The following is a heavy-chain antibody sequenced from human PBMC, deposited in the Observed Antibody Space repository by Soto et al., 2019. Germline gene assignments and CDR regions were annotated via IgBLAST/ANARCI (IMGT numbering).Heavy chain of an antibody. V-gene: IGHV3-30*18. CDR3: AKEYGADWYFDL. Sequence: GGSLRLSCAASGFTFSSYVMHWVRQAPGKGLEWVAVISYDGSNKYYADSVKGRFTISRDNSKNTLYLQMNSLRAEDTAVYYCAKEYGADWYFDLWGRGTLVTVSS. J-gene: IGHJ2*01. D-gene: IGHD4-17*01. CDR2: ISYDGSNK. CDR1: GFTFSSYV.